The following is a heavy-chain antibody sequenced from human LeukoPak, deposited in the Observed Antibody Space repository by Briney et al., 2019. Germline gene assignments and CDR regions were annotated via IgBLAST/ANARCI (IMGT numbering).Heavy chain of an antibody. CDR3: ARDGGRDGYNYDAFDI. V-gene: IGHV4-61*02. Sequence: SETLSLTCTVSGGSISSGSYYWSWIRQPAGKGLEWIGRIYTSGSTNYNPSLKSRVTISVDTSKNQFSLKLSSVTAADTAVYYCARDGGRDGYNYDAFDIWGQGTMVTVSS. J-gene: IGHJ3*02. CDR2: IYTSGST. CDR1: GGSISSGSYY. D-gene: IGHD5-24*01.